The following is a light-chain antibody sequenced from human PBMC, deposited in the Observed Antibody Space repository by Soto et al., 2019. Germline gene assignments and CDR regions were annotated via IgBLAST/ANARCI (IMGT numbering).Light chain of an antibody. CDR3: QKYNTAPQT. CDR1: QGILDY. V-gene: IGKV1-27*01. J-gene: IGKJ1*01. CDR2: AAS. Sequence: DIQMTQSPSSLSASVGDRVTITCRASQGILDYVAWYQQKPGKAPKLLIYAASTLPSGVPSRFRGSGSGTDFTLTISSLQPEDVATYYCQKYNTAPQTFGQGTKVEIK.